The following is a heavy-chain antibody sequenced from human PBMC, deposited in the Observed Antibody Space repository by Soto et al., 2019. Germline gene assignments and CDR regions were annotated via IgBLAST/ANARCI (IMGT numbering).Heavy chain of an antibody. V-gene: IGHV4-31*03. D-gene: IGHD6-13*01. CDR1: GGSISSGAFY. J-gene: IGHJ4*02. Sequence: QVQLQESGPGLVKPSQTLSLTCTVSGGSISSGAFYWNWIRQHPGKGLAWIGYIYYSGSTYYNPSLKSRVTISMDTSKNQFSLKLTSVTAADTAVYYCARGKHSGRNFDYWGQGTLVTVSS. CDR3: ARGKHSGRNFDY. CDR2: IYYSGST.